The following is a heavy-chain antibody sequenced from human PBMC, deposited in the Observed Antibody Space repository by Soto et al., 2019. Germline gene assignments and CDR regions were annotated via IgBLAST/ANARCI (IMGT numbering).Heavy chain of an antibody. D-gene: IGHD2-15*01. V-gene: IGHV4-34*01. J-gene: IGHJ6*02. CDR1: GGSFSGYY. Sequence: SETLSLTCAVYGGSFSGYYWSWIRQPPGNGLEWIGEINHRGSTNYNPSLKSRVTISVDTSKNQFSLKLSSVTAADTAVYYCARCSGGSRYPYYYYGMDVWGQGTTVT. CDR2: INHRGST. CDR3: ARCSGGSRYPYYYYGMDV.